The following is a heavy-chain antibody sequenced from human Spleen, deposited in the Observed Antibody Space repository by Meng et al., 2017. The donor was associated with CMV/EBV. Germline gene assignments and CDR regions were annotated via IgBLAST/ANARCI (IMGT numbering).Heavy chain of an antibody. V-gene: IGHV1-18*01. CDR3: ARENDLPYYYAMDV. Sequence: SGYTFTIYGISWVRHAPGQGLEWMGWISAYNGNTNYAQKLQGRVTMTTDTSTSTAYMELRSLRSDDTAVYYCARENDLPYYYAMDVWGQGTTVTVSS. J-gene: IGHJ6*02. CDR1: GYTFTIYG. CDR2: ISAYNGNT. D-gene: IGHD1-1*01.